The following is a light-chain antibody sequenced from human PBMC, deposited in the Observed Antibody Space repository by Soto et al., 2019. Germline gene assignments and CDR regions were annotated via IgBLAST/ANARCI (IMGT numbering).Light chain of an antibody. J-gene: IGKJ1*01. CDR3: QPHGSSSGT. Sequence: EMVLTQSPGTLSLSPGERATLSCRASQSVSSSYLAWYQHKPGQAPRLLIYGASTRATGIPDRFSGSGSGTDFTLTISRLKPEDFAVYYWQPHGSSSGTFGQGTRWKSN. V-gene: IGKV3-20*01. CDR2: GAS. CDR1: QSVSSSY.